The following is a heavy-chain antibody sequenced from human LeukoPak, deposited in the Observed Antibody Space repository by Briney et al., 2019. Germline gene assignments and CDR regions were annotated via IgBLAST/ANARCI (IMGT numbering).Heavy chain of an antibody. J-gene: IGHJ4*02. CDR3: AKDWYYYDSSGYLDY. D-gene: IGHD3-22*01. CDR1: GFTFSSYE. CDR2: ISSSGSTI. Sequence: GGSLRLSCAASGFTFSSYEMNWVRQAPGKGPEWVSYISSSGSTIYYADSVKGRFTISRDNSKNTLYLQMNSLRAEDTAVYYCAKDWYYYDSSGYLDYWGQGTLVTVSS. V-gene: IGHV3-48*03.